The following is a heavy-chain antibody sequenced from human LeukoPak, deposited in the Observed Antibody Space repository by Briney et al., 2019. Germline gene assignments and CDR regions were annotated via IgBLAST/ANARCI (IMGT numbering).Heavy chain of an antibody. D-gene: IGHD3-3*01. V-gene: IGHV3-21*01. CDR2: ISSSSSYI. CDR1: GFTFSSYS. CDR3: ARERYYDFWSGLHDAFDI. J-gene: IGHJ3*02. Sequence: PGGSLRLSCAASGFTFSSYSMNWVRQAPGKGLEWVSSISSSSSYIYYADSVKGRFTISRDNAKNSLYLQMNSLRAEDTAVYYCARERYYDFWSGLHDAFDIWGQGTMVTVSS.